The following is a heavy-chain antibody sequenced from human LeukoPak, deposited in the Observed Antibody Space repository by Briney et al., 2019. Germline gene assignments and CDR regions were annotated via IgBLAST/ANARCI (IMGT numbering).Heavy chain of an antibody. Sequence: SETLSLTCTVSGGSISSYYWSWIRQPPGKGLEWIGYIYYSGSTSYNPSLKSRVTISVDTSKNQFSLKLSSVTAADTAVYYCARDRALTGADYWGQGTLVTVSS. CDR3: ARDRALTGADY. CDR2: IYYSGST. D-gene: IGHD1-14*01. CDR1: GGSISSYY. J-gene: IGHJ4*02. V-gene: IGHV4-59*01.